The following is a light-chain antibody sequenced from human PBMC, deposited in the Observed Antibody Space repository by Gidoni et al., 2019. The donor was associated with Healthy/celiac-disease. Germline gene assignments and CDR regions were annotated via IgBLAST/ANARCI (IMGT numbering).Light chain of an antibody. V-gene: IGLV2-14*01. CDR3: SSYTSSSTLWV. J-gene: IGLJ3*02. CDR2: EVS. CDR1: SSDVGGYNY. Sequence: QSALTQPASVSGSPGPSITISCTGTSSDVGGYNYVSWYQQPPGKAPKLMIYEVSNRPSGVSNRFSGSKSGNTASLTISGLQAEDEADYYCSSYTSSSTLWVFGGGTKLTVL.